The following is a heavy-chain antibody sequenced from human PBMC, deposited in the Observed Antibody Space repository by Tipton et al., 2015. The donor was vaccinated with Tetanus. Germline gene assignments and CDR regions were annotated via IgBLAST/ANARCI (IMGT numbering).Heavy chain of an antibody. Sequence: QSGAEVKKPGSSVKVSCKASGGGFRKFAICWLRQAPGQGFVLMGAIIPALSTTTYEQKFRGRITITADGSTSTAYMELSSLTSDDTAVYFCARGHSPLYNWNFGYFAFWGQGTLVTVSS. CDR3: ARGHSPLYNWNFGYFAF. D-gene: IGHD1-7*01. V-gene: IGHV1-69*01. CDR2: IIPALSTT. CDR1: GGGFRKFA. J-gene: IGHJ4*02.